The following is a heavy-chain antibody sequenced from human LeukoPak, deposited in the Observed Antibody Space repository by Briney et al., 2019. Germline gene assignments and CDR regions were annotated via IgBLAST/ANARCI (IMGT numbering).Heavy chain of an antibody. Sequence: PGKSLRLSCVASGFTFSSYAMHWVRQAPGKGLEWVAVISYDGSNKYYADSVKGRFVISRDNSKNTLSLQMNSLRAEDTAVYYCARDFGYYDSSGFYYYYYYGLDVWGQGTTVTVSS. CDR3: ARDFGYYDSSGFYYYYYYGLDV. CDR1: GFTFSSYA. J-gene: IGHJ6*02. D-gene: IGHD3-22*01. CDR2: ISYDGSNK. V-gene: IGHV3-30*09.